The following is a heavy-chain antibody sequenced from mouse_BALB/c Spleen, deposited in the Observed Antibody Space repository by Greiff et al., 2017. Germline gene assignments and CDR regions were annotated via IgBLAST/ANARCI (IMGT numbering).Heavy chain of an antibody. V-gene: IGHV5-9-4*01. D-gene: IGHD1-1*01. CDR3: ARSLLRGAMDY. J-gene: IGHJ4*01. CDR1: GFTFSSYA. CDR2: ISSGGSYT. Sequence: DVMLVESGGGLVKPGGSLKLSCAASGFTFSSYAMSWVRQSPEKRLEWVAEISSGGSYTYYPDTVTGRFTISRDNAKNTLYLEMSSLRSEDTALYYCARSLLRGAMDYWGQGTSVTVSS.